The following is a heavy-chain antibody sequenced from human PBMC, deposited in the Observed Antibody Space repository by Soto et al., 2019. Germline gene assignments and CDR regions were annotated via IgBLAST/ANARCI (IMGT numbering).Heavy chain of an antibody. Sequence: GGSLRLSCAASGFTVSSNYMSWVRQAPGKGLEWVSVIYSGGSTYYADSVKGRFTISRHNSKNTLYLQMNSLRAEDTAVYYCARGGPTSSGLYFQHWGQGTLVTGSS. CDR3: ARGGPTSSGLYFQH. CDR1: GFTVSSNY. J-gene: IGHJ1*01. D-gene: IGHD6-25*01. V-gene: IGHV3-53*04. CDR2: IYSGGST.